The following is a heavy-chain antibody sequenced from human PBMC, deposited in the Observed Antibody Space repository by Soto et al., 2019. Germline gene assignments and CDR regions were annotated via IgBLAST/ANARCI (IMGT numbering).Heavy chain of an antibody. Sequence: QITLKESGPTLVKPTQTLTLTCTFSGFSLSTYGVGGGWIRQPPGKTLQWLVLIYWDDDKRYSPSLNSRLTITKDTSRNRVVHTMTNMDPVDTATYFCAHMGPLRSEWNEGDFDHWGQGTLVTVSS. CDR2: IYWDDDK. CDR1: GFSLSTYGVG. J-gene: IGHJ4*02. CDR3: AHMGPLRSEWNEGDFDH. D-gene: IGHD1-1*01. V-gene: IGHV2-5*02.